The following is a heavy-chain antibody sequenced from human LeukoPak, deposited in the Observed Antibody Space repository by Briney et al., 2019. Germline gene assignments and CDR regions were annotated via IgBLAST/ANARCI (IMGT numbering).Heavy chain of an antibody. D-gene: IGHD5-12*01. CDR3: ATEAYYSGYARRGSNFDY. Sequence: SQTLSLTCTVSGGSISSGDYYWSWIRQPPGKGLEWIGYIYYSGSTYYNPSLKSRVTISVDTSKNQFSLKLSSVTAADTAVYYCATEAYYSGYARRGSNFDYWGQGTLVTVSP. CDR2: IYYSGST. V-gene: IGHV4-30-4*01. CDR1: GGSISSGDYY. J-gene: IGHJ4*02.